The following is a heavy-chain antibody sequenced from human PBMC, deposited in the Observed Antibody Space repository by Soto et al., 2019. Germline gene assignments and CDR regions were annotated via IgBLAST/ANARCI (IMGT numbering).Heavy chain of an antibody. D-gene: IGHD6-19*01. CDR2: INHSGST. J-gene: IGHJ4*02. CDR1: GGSFSGYY. CDR3: ASGRGSGWSVGLSY. V-gene: IGHV4-34*01. Sequence: SETLSLTCAVYGGSFSGYYWSWIRQPPGKGLEWIGEINHSGSTNYNPSLKSRVTISIDRSKNQFSLKLSSVTAADTAVYYCASGRGSGWSVGLSYWGQGTLVTVSS.